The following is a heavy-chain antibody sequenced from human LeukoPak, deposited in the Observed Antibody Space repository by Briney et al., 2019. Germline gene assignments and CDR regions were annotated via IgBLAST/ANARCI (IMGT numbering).Heavy chain of an antibody. J-gene: IGHJ3*02. Sequence: PGGSLRLSCAASGFTFSSYGMHWVRQAPGKGLEWVAVIWYDGSNKYYADSVKGRFTISRDNSKNTLYLQMNSLRAEDTAVYYCARGGRYDILTGYYNDAFDIWGQGTMVTVSS. D-gene: IGHD3-9*01. CDR1: GFTFSSYG. CDR2: IWYDGSNK. V-gene: IGHV3-33*01. CDR3: ARGGRYDILTGYYNDAFDI.